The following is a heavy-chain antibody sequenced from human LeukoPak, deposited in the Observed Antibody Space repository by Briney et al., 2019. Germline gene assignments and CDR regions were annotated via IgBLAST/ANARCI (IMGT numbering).Heavy chain of an antibody. V-gene: IGHV3-21*04. CDR2: ISDNSYWI. J-gene: IGHJ4*02. CDR1: GFTVSSNY. Sequence: GGSLRLSCAASGFTVSSNYMSWVRQAPGKGLEWVSSISDNSYWIYYADSVKGRFTISRNNAKNSLYLQMNSLRAEDTAVYYCARSLAYWGQGTLVTVSS. CDR3: ARSLAY.